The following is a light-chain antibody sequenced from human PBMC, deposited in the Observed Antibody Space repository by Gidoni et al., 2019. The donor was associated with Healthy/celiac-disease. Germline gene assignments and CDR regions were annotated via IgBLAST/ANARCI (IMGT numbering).Light chain of an antibody. CDR3: QQYNSYAT. CDR1: QSISSW. Sequence: DIQMTPSPSTLSASVGDRVTITCRASQSISSWLAWYQQKPGKAPKLLIYKASSLESGAPSRFSGSGSGTEFTLTISSLQPDDFATYYCQQYNSYATFGQGTKVEIK. J-gene: IGKJ1*01. CDR2: KAS. V-gene: IGKV1-5*03.